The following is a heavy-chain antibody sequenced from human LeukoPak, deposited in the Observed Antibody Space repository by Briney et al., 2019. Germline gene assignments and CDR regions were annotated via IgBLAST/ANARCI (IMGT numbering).Heavy chain of an antibody. D-gene: IGHD5-18*01. Sequence: GGSLRLSCAASGFTVSSSYMSWVRQAPGKGLEWVSVIRSDGTTAYADSVKGRFTISRDTSRNTLYLQMNSLRAEDTAVYYCAKEGRYSYGGVVFDYWGQGTLVTVSS. CDR1: GFTVSSSY. CDR2: IRSDGTT. CDR3: AKEGRYSYGGVVFDY. J-gene: IGHJ4*02. V-gene: IGHV3-53*01.